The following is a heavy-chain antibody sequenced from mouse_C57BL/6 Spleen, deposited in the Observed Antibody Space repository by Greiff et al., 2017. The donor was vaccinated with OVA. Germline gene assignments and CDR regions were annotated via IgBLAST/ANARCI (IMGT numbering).Heavy chain of an antibody. CDR1: GYSFTGYY. J-gene: IGHJ4*01. CDR3: ARGWGDY. D-gene: IGHD1-1*02. Sequence: EVQLQESGPELVKPGASVKISCKASGYSFTGYYMNWVKQSPEKSLEWIGEINPRTGGTTYNQKFKATATLTVDKSSSTAYMQLKSLTAEDSAVYYYARGWGDYWGQGTSVTVSS. V-gene: IGHV1-42*01. CDR2: INPRTGGT.